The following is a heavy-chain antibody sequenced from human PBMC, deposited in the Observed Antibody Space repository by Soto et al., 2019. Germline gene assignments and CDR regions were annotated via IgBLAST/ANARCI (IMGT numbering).Heavy chain of an antibody. CDR2: IYYSGST. J-gene: IGHJ6*02. D-gene: IGHD3-16*01. Sequence: SETLSLTCTVSGGSISSGGYYWSWIRQRPGKGLEWIGYIYYSGSTYYNPSLKSRVTISVDTSKNQFSLKLSSVTAADTAVYYCARDMRYYGMDVWGQGTTVTVSS. CDR1: GGSISSGGYY. V-gene: IGHV4-31*03. CDR3: ARDMRYYGMDV.